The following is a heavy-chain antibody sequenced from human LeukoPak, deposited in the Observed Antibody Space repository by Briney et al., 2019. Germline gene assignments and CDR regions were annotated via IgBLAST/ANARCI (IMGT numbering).Heavy chain of an antibody. J-gene: IGHJ6*04. D-gene: IGHD3-3*01. V-gene: IGHV4-59*01. CDR2: IYYSGST. Sequence: PSETLSLTCTVSGGSISSYYWSWIRQPPGKGLEWIGYIYYSGSTNYNPSLKSRVTISVDTSKNQFSLKLSSVTAADTAVYYCARDRARLRFLIDVWGKGTTVTVSS. CDR1: GGSISSYY. CDR3: ARDRARLRFLIDV.